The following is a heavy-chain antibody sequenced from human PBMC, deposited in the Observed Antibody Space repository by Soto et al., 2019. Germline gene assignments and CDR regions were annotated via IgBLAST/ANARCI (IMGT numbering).Heavy chain of an antibody. D-gene: IGHD4-17*01. CDR3: ARHTVTLIDY. V-gene: IGHV4-31*03. J-gene: IGHJ4*02. CDR2: IYYTGNA. CDR1: GGSINIDNYY. Sequence: QVQLQESGPGLVKPSQTLSLTCTVSGGSINIDNYYWTWIHQHPGKGLEWIGYIYYTGNAYYSPSLKSRVSISVDPSKNQFSLKLSSVTAADTAVYYCARHTVTLIDYWGQGTLVTVSS.